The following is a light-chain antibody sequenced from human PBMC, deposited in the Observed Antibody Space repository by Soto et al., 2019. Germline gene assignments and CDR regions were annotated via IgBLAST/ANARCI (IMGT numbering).Light chain of an antibody. V-gene: IGKV3-20*01. CDR1: QSVSSSY. CDR3: QQYGRSPFT. J-gene: IGKJ3*01. CDR2: GAS. Sequence: EIVLTQSPGTLSLSPGGRATLSCRASQSVSSSYLAWYQQKPGQAPRLLIYGASSRATGIPGRFSGSGSGTDFTLTISRLEPEDFAVYYCQQYGRSPFTFGPGTKVDIK.